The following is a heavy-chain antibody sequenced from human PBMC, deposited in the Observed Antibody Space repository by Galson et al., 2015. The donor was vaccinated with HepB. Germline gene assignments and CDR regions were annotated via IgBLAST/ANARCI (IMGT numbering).Heavy chain of an antibody. J-gene: IGHJ4*02. V-gene: IGHV5-51*03. D-gene: IGHD2-21*02. Sequence: QSGAEVKKPGESLKISCKGSGYSFTSYWIGWVRQMPGKGLEWMGIIYPGDSDTRYSPSFQGQVTISADKSISTAYLQWSSLKASDTAMYYCARALAYCGGDCPWELDYWGQGTLVTVSS. CDR1: GYSFTSYW. CDR2: IYPGDSDT. CDR3: ARALAYCGGDCPWELDY.